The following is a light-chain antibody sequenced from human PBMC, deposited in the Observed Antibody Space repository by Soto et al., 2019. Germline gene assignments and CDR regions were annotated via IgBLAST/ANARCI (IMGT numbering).Light chain of an antibody. J-gene: IGKJ2*01. V-gene: IGKV1-5*03. Sequence: DIQMTQSPSTLSASVGDRVAITCRASQSISSWLAWYQQKPGKAPKLLISKASSLETGVPARFSGGGSGTEFTLTINNLQPDDFATYHCQQYKSYPYTFGQGTKLDIQ. CDR3: QQYKSYPYT. CDR2: KAS. CDR1: QSISSW.